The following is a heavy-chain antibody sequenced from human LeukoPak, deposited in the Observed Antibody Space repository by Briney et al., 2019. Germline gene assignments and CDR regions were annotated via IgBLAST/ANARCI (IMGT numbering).Heavy chain of an antibody. CDR2: IYHSGST. V-gene: IGHV4-38-2*01. CDR3: ARAYDYVWGSYHYLFDY. J-gene: IGHJ4*02. Sequence: SSETLSLTCAVSGYSISSGYYWGWIRQPPGKGLEWIGSIYHSGSTYYNPSLKSRVTISVDTSKNQFSLKLSSVTAADTAVYYCARAYDYVWGSYHYLFDYWGQGTLVTVSS. CDR1: GYSISSGYY. D-gene: IGHD3-16*02.